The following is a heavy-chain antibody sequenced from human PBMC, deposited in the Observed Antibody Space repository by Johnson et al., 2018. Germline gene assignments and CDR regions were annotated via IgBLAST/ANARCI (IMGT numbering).Heavy chain of an antibody. J-gene: IGHJ1*01. Sequence: VQLVQSGGGVVQPGRSLRLSCAASGFTFSSYGMHWVRQAPGKGLEWVSAISGSGGSTYSADSVKGRFTISRDNSKNTLYLQMNSLRAEDTAVYYCAKGNPTNTWIAVAGVEYFQHWGQGTLVTVSS. D-gene: IGHD6-19*01. CDR2: ISGSGGST. CDR3: AKGNPTNTWIAVAGVEYFQH. CDR1: GFTFSSYG. V-gene: IGHV3-23*04.